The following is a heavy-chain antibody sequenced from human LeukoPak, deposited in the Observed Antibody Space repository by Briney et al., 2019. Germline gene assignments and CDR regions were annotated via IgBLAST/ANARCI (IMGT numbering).Heavy chain of an antibody. V-gene: IGHV3-23*01. CDR1: GFTFSNYA. J-gene: IGHJ5*02. D-gene: IGHD6-19*01. CDR3: AKDPYGSAWYAPPWFDP. CDR2: ISGSGGTT. Sequence: GGSLRLSCAASGFTFSNYAMNWVRQAPGKGLEWVSAISGSGGTTYYLDSVKGRFTISRDNSKNTLYPQMNSLRAEDTAVYYCAKDPYGSAWYAPPWFDPWGQGTLVTVSS.